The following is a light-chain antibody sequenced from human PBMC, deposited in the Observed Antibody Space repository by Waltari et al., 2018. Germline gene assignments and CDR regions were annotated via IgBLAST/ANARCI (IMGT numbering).Light chain of an antibody. CDR1: QSVSTN. Sequence: VLTQSPTTLSVSPGATATLSCRASQSVSTNLAWYQHTPGQAPRLLIYDASTRPTGVPGRFSGSGSGTEFTLTIDNLQSEDFALFYCQQYKTWPYAFGQGTKIEIK. V-gene: IGKV3-15*01. CDR3: QQYKTWPYA. J-gene: IGKJ2*01. CDR2: DAS.